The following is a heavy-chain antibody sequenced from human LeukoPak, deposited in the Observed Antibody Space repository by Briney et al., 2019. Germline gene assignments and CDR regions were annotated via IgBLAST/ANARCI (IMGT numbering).Heavy chain of an antibody. J-gene: IGHJ4*02. CDR1: GGSIRSYY. V-gene: IGHV4-59*01. CDR3: ARGTYSSRHFDY. CDR2: IYYSGST. D-gene: IGHD6-13*01. Sequence: SETLSLTCTVSGGSIRSYYWSWIRQPPGKGLEWIGYIYYSGSTNYNPSLKSRVTISVDTSKNQFSLKLSSVTAADTAVYYCARGTYSSRHFDYWGQGTLVTVSS.